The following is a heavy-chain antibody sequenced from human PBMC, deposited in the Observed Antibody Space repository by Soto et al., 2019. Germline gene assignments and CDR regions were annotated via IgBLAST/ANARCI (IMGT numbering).Heavy chain of an antibody. CDR2: IWYDGSNK. CDR3: ARGSRATTGYHYYGMDV. V-gene: IGHV3-33*01. Sequence: PGGSLRLSCAASGFTFSSYGMHWVRQAPGKGLEWVAVIWYDGSNKYYADSVKGRFTISRDNSKNTLYLQMNSLRAEDTAVYYCARGSRATTGYHYYGMDVWGQGTTVTVSS. J-gene: IGHJ6*02. D-gene: IGHD1-26*01. CDR1: GFTFSSYG.